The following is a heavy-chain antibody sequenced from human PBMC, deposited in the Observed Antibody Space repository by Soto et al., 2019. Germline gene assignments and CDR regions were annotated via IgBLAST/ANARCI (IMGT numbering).Heavy chain of an antibody. V-gene: IGHV4-30-4*01. CDR3: DRVKATLYRHYYFDY. CDR2: IFYTGST. CDR1: GGTINSGDYF. D-gene: IGHD5-12*01. Sequence: SETLSLTCIVSGGTINSGDYFWSWIRQPPGKGLEWIGSIFYTGSTYYSPSLKSRASMSMDTSKNLFYLRLRSLTAADTAVYFCDRVKATLYRHYYFDYWGQGTPVTVSS. J-gene: IGHJ4*02.